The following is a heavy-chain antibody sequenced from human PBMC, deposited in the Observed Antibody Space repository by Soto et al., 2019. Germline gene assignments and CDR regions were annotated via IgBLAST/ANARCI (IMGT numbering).Heavy chain of an antibody. J-gene: IGHJ6*03. CDR2: ISSSSSYI. D-gene: IGHD3-10*01. V-gene: IGHV3-21*01. CDR1: GFTFSSYS. Sequence: GGSLRLSCAASGFTFSSYSMNWVRQAPGKGLEWVSSISSSSSYIYYADSVKGRFTISRDNAKNSLYLQMNSLRAEDTAVYYCARERDGEGSGSYYLFRYYYYYMDVWGKGTTVTVSS. CDR3: ARERDGEGSGSYYLFRYYYYYMDV.